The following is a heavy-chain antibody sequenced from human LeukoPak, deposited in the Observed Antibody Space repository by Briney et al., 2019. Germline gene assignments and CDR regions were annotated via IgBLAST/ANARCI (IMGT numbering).Heavy chain of an antibody. CDR1: GFTFSTYS. Sequence: PGGSLRLSCAASGFTFSTYSMNWVRQAPGKGLEWVSSISSSSSYIYYADSVKGRFTISRDNAKNSLYLQMNSLRAEDTAVYYCARARPYDLWSGYPSLSGYMDVWGKGTTVTVSS. V-gene: IGHV3-21*01. D-gene: IGHD3-3*01. CDR3: ARARPYDLWSGYPSLSGYMDV. CDR2: ISSSSSYI. J-gene: IGHJ6*03.